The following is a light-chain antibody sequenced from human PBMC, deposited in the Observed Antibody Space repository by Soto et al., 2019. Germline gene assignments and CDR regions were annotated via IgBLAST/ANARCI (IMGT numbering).Light chain of an antibody. J-gene: IGKJ4*01. CDR1: QSVSSNY. CDR2: DAS. Sequence: EIVLTQSPGTLSLSPGERATPSCRASQSVSSNYLAWYQQKPGQAPRLLMYDASSRATGTPDRFSGSGSGTDFSLTISRLEPEDFAVYYCQQFQSSPLTFGGGTKVDIK. V-gene: IGKV3-20*01. CDR3: QQFQSSPLT.